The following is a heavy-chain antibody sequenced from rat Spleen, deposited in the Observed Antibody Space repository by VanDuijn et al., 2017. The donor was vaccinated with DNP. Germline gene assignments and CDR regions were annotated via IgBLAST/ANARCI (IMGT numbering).Heavy chain of an antibody. CDR3: ARRYYGSYFDY. D-gene: IGHD1-6*01. CDR1: GFTFGDFY. V-gene: IGHV5-22*01. Sequence: EVQLVESGGDLVQPGRSLKLSCAASGFTFGDFYMAWVRRAPTKGLEWVAYISYNGGSTYYGDSVKGRFTISRDNAKSTLYLQMNSLRSEDMATYYCARRYYGSYFDYWGQGVMVTVSS. J-gene: IGHJ2*01. CDR2: ISYNGGST.